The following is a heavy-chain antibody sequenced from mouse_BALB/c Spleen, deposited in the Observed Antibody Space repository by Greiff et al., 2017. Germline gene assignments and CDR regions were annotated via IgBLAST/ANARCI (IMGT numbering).Heavy chain of an antibody. CDR2: INPYNGDT. J-gene: IGHJ3*01. CDR1: GYSFTGYF. D-gene: IGHD1-1*01. Sequence: VQLQQSGPELVKPGASVKISCKASGYSFTGYFMNWVMQSHGKSLEWIGRINPYNGDTFYNQKFKGKATLTVDKSSSTAHMELRSLASEDSAVYDCARSYGSSYWFAYWGQGTLVTVSA. V-gene: IGHV1-20*02. CDR3: ARSYGSSYWFAY.